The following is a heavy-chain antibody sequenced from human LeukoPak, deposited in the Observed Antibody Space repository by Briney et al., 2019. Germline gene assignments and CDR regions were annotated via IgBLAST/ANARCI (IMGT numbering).Heavy chain of an antibody. J-gene: IGHJ3*02. CDR2: IYSGGST. CDR3: ARGALPGYSSSWYKGDAFDI. CDR1: GFTFSSNY. D-gene: IGHD6-13*01. Sequence: PGGSLRLSCAASGFTFSSNYMSWVRQAPGKGLEWVSVIYSGGSTYYSDSVRGGFTISRDNSKNTLYLQMNSLRAEDTAVYYCARGALPGYSSSWYKGDAFDIWGQGTMVTVSS. V-gene: IGHV3-53*01.